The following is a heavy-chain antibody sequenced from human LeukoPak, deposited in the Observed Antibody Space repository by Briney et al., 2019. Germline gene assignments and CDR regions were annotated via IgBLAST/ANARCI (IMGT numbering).Heavy chain of an antibody. J-gene: IGHJ4*02. CDR2: IYYNGST. Sequence: SETLSLTCTVSGGSISSSSYYWSWIRQPPGKGLEWIGYIYYNGSTYYNPSLKSRVTISVDTSKNQFSLKLSSVTAADTAVYYCARGYGSGALGYYFDYWGQGTLVTVSS. D-gene: IGHD3-10*01. CDR3: ARGYGSGALGYYFDY. V-gene: IGHV4-30-4*01. CDR1: GGSISSSSYY.